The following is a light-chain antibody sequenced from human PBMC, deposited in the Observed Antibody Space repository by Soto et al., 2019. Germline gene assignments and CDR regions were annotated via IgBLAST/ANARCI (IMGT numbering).Light chain of an antibody. CDR3: QQYGSSPLT. CDR2: GAS. Sequence: EIALTQSPGTLSLSPGERATLSCRASQSVSSSYSAWYQQKPGQAPRLLIYGASSRATGIPDRFSGSGSGTDFTLTISRLEPEDFAVYYCQQYGSSPLTFGGGTKVDIK. CDR1: QSVSSSY. J-gene: IGKJ4*01. V-gene: IGKV3-20*01.